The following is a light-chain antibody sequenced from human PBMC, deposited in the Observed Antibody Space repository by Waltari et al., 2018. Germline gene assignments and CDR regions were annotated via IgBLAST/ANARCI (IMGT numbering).Light chain of an antibody. CDR2: AAS. Sequence: DIQMTQSQSLLSASVGDRVTITCRASQSLSRYLNWYQLRAGKAPNLLIYAASSLQSGVPSTFSGRGSGTDFPLTISSPQPEDLATYYCQPSYSTPRTFGHGTTVEV. CDR1: QSLSRY. V-gene: IGKV1-39*01. CDR3: QPSYSTPRT. J-gene: IGKJ1*01.